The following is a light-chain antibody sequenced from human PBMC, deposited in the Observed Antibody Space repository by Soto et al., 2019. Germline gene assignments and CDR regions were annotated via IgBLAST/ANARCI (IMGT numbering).Light chain of an antibody. V-gene: IGKV3-20*01. CDR3: HQYTDWPLT. Sequence: EVAMTQSPATLSVSPGERATLSCRASQSVTSNYIAWYQQKPGQAPRLLIYGISTRATGVPDRFSGSGSGADFTLTVSRLEPEDFAVYYCHQYTDWPLTFAQGT. CDR2: GIS. CDR1: QSVTSNY. J-gene: IGKJ1*01.